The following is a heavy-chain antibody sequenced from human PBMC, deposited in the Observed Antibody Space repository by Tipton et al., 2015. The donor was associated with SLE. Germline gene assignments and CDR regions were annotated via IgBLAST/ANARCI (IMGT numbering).Heavy chain of an antibody. Sequence: SLRLSCAASGFTFSTYAMSWVRQAPGKGLEWVSAISGSGGTTYYADSVKGRFTISRDNAKNSLYLEVNSLRAEDTALYYCAKNRGTSWRGDYFDYWGQGTLVTVSS. CDR2: ISGSGGTT. J-gene: IGHJ4*02. CDR1: GFTFSTYA. V-gene: IGHV3-23*01. CDR3: AKNRGTSWRGDYFDY. D-gene: IGHD6-13*01.